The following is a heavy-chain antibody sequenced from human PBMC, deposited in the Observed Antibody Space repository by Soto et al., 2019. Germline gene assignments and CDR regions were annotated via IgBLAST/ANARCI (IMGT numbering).Heavy chain of an antibody. J-gene: IGHJ6*02. D-gene: IGHD1-26*01. CDR2: ISGSGGGT. CDR1: GFTFIGYA. Sequence: GGSLRLSGAASGFTFIGYAMSWVRQAPGKGLEWVSGISGSGGGTYYADSVKGRFTISRDNSKSTLYLQMNSLRAEDTAIYYCAKVSLGATSITDYYYYGTDVWGQGTTVTVSS. V-gene: IGHV3-23*01. CDR3: AKVSLGATSITDYYYYGTDV.